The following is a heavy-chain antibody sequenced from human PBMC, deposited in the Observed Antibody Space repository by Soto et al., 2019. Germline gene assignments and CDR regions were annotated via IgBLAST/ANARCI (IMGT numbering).Heavy chain of an antibody. V-gene: IGHV1-69*13. CDR1: GGTFSSYA. CDR3: AAYDSSGYYYPLGFDP. J-gene: IGHJ5*02. CDR2: IIPIFGTA. D-gene: IGHD3-22*01. Sequence: VASVKVSCKXSGGTFSSYAISWVRQAPGQGLEWMGGIIPIFGTANYAQKFQGRVTITADESTSTAYMELSSLRSEDTAVYYCAAYDSSGYYYPLGFDPWGQGTLVTVSS.